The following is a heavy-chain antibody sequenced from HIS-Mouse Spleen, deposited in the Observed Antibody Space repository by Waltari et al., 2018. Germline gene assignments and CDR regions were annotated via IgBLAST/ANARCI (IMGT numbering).Heavy chain of an antibody. CDR3: ARMGPASGSYGDY. Sequence: QVQLQQGGAGLLKPSETLSLTCAVYGGSFGGYYWSWCRQPPGKGLEWIGESNHSGSTNYNPSLKSRVTISVDTSKNQFSLKLSSVTAADTAVYYCARMGPASGSYGDYWGQGTLVTVSS. CDR2: SNHSGST. V-gene: IGHV4-34*01. CDR1: GGSFGGYY. D-gene: IGHD1-26*01. J-gene: IGHJ4*02.